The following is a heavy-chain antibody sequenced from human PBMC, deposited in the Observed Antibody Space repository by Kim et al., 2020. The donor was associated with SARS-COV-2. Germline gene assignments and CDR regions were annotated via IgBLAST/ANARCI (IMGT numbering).Heavy chain of an antibody. J-gene: IGHJ3*02. V-gene: IGHV4-39*07. D-gene: IGHD5-12*01. CDR2: IYYSGST. Sequence: SETLSLTCTVSGGSISSSSYYWGWIRQPPGKGLEWIGSIYYSGSTYYNPSLKSRVTISVDTSKNQFSLKLSSVTAADTAVYYCARGRDGYNGDAFDIWGQGTMVTVSS. CDR3: ARGRDGYNGDAFDI. CDR1: GGSISSSSYY.